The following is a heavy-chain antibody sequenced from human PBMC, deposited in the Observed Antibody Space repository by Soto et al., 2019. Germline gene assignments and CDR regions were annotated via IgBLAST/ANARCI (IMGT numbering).Heavy chain of an antibody. CDR1: GGTISSGGYS. J-gene: IGHJ6*02. D-gene: IGHD3-10*01. Sequence: SYTLSLSCTVSGGTISSGGYSWSWISQHPGEGLEWIGYIFYSGSTYYNPSLKSRVTISVDTSENQFSLRLSSVTAADTAVYYCARGLRANRGRDYYGMDVWGQGTTVTGSS. CDR3: ARGLRANRGRDYYGMDV. V-gene: IGHV4-31*03. CDR2: IFYSGST.